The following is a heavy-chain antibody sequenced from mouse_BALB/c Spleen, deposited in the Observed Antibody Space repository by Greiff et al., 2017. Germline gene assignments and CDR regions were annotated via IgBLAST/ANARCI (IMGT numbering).Heavy chain of an antibody. D-gene: IGHD2-3*01. J-gene: IGHJ2*01. CDR2: SRNKANDYTT. CDR1: GFTFSDFY. CDR3: ARDADGFCDD. V-gene: IGHV7-1*02. Sequence: EVQVVDSGGGLVQPGGSLRLSCATSGFTFSDFYMEWVRQPPGKRLEWIAASRNKANDYTTEYSASVKGRFIVSRDTSQSILYLQMNALRAEDTAIDYCARDADGFCDDWGQGTTLTVSS.